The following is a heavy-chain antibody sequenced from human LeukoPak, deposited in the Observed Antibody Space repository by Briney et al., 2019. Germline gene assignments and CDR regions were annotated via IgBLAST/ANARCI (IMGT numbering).Heavy chain of an antibody. CDR1: GYTFTSYY. D-gene: IGHD4-11*01. Sequence: ASVKVSCKASGYTFTSYYMHWVRQAPGQGLEWMGIINPSGGSTSYAQKFQGRVTMTRDMSTSTVYMELSSLRSEDTAVYYCARDQAVTIVAAVCYYYMDVWGKGTTVTVSS. V-gene: IGHV1-46*01. J-gene: IGHJ6*03. CDR2: INPSGGST. CDR3: ARDQAVTIVAAVCYYYMDV.